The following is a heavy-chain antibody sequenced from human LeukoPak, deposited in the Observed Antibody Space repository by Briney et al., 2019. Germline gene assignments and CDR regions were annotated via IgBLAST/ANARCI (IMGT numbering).Heavy chain of an antibody. J-gene: IGHJ4*02. Sequence: ETLSLTCTVSGGSISSYYWSWVRQAPGKGLEWVSAITGSGGDTFHADSVKGRFTISRDNSKNTLYLQMNSLRDEDTAAYYCVKGSADARPYYFEFWGQGTLVTVSS. CDR2: ITGSGGDT. CDR3: VKGSADARPYYFEF. CDR1: GGSISSYY. D-gene: IGHD2-21*01. V-gene: IGHV3-23*01.